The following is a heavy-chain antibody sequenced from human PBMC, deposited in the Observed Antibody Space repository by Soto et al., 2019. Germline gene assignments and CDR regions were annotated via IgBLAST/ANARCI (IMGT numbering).Heavy chain of an antibody. CDR2: ISSSSSYT. V-gene: IGHV3-11*06. CDR3: ARLLTQWLVRGAFDI. CDR1: GFTFSDYY. Sequence: GGSLRLSCAASGFTFSDYYMSWIRQAPGKGLEWVSYISSSSSYTNYADSVKGRFTISRDNAKNSLYLQMNSLRAEDTAVYYCARLLTQWLVRGAFDIWGQGTMVTVSS. D-gene: IGHD6-19*01. J-gene: IGHJ3*02.